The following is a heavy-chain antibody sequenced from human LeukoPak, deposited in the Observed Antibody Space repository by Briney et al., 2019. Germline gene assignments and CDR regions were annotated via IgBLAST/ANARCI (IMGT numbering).Heavy chain of an antibody. Sequence: GRSLRLSCAASGFTFSSYGMHWVRQAPGKGLEWVAVIWYDGSNKYYADSVKGRFTISRDNSKNTLYLQMNSLRAEDTAVYYCAKGRGYDSSYFDYWGQGTLVTVSS. J-gene: IGHJ4*02. V-gene: IGHV3-33*06. CDR1: GFTFSSYG. CDR2: IWYDGSNK. CDR3: AKGRGYDSSYFDY. D-gene: IGHD5-12*01.